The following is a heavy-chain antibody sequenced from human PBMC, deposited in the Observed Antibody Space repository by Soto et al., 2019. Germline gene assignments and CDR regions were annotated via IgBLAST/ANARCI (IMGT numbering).Heavy chain of an antibody. Sequence: SETLSLTCTVSGGSISSGDYYWSWIRQPPGKGLEWIGYIYYSGSTDYNPSLKSRVTMSVDTSKSQFSLKLTSVSAADTAVYYCASGGWYVDYWGQGIMVTVSS. D-gene: IGHD6-19*01. J-gene: IGHJ4*02. CDR2: IYYSGST. CDR3: ASGGWYVDY. CDR1: GGSISSGDYY. V-gene: IGHV4-61*08.